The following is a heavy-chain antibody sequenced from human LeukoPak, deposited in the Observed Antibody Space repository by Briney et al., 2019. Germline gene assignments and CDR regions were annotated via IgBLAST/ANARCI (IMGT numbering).Heavy chain of an antibody. CDR2: INQGGSES. CDR3: TKGRSNHY. V-gene: IGHV3-7*01. Sequence: GGSLRLSCAASGFTFSDFCMGWVRQAPGKGLEWVANINQGGSESYYVDSVKGRFTISRDNAKKTLFLQMNSLRAEDTAVYYCTKGRSNHYWGQGTLVSVST. J-gene: IGHJ4*02. D-gene: IGHD4-11*01. CDR1: GFTFSDFC.